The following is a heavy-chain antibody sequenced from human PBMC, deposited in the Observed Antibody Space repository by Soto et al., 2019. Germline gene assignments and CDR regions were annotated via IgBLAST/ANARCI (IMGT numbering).Heavy chain of an antibody. CDR2: ISYDGSNK. V-gene: IGHV3-30*03. J-gene: IGHJ4*02. CDR1: GFTFSSYG. Sequence: GGSLRLSCAASGFTFSSYGMHWVRQAPGKGLEWVAVISYDGSNKYYTDSVKGRFTISRDNSKNTLYLQMNSLRAEDTAVYYCARDPLRGYYDSSGYYYSFDYWGQGTLVTVSS. D-gene: IGHD3-22*01. CDR3: ARDPLRGYYDSSGYYYSFDY.